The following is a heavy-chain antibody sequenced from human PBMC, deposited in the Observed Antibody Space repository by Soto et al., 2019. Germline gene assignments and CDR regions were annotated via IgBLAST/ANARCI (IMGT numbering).Heavy chain of an antibody. CDR1: GGSISSSSYY. J-gene: IGHJ6*02. CDR2: IYYSGST. Sequence: SETLSLTCTVSGGSISSSSYYWGWLRPPPGKGLEWIGSIYYSGSTYYNPSLKSRVTISVDTSKNQFSLKLSSVTAADTAVYYCARLLYGSGNYNSYCMDVWGQGTTVTVSS. D-gene: IGHD3-10*01. V-gene: IGHV4-39*01. CDR3: ARLLYGSGNYNSYCMDV.